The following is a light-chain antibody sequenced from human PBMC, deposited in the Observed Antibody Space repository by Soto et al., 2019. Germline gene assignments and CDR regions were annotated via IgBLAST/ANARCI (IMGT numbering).Light chain of an antibody. V-gene: IGKV1-33*01. J-gene: IGKJ2*02. Sequence: DIQMTQSPSSLSASVGDRVTITCQASQDISNFLNWYQQKPGKAPKLLIYDASNLETGVPSRFSGSGSGTDFTFTISSLQPEDIATYYCQQYNNFPRTFGQGTKLEI. CDR1: QDISNF. CDR2: DAS. CDR3: QQYNNFPRT.